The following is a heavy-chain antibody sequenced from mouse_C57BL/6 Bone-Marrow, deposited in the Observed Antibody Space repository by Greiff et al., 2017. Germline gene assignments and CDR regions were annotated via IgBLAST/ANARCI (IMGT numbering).Heavy chain of an antibody. CDR3: AIWAWFAY. V-gene: IGHV5-17*01. CDR1: GFTFSDYG. D-gene: IGHD1-1*02. CDR2: ISSGSSAI. Sequence: EVQLQQSGGGLVKPGGSLKLSCAASGFTFSDYGMHWVRQAPEKGLEWVAYISSGSSAIYYADTVKGRFTISRDNAKNTLFLQMTSLRSEDTAMYYCAIWAWFAYWGQGTLVTVSA. J-gene: IGHJ3*01.